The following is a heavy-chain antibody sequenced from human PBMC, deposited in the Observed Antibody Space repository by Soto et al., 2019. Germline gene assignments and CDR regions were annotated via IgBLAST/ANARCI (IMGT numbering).Heavy chain of an antibody. CDR2: IWYDGSNK. J-gene: IGHJ6*02. Sequence: SMRHSYAASEFNFSSYGMHWFRQAPGKGLEWVAVIWYDGSNKYYADSVKGRFTISRDNSKNTLYLQMNSLRAEDTAVYYCARDVLYGMDVWCQGITVTSP. V-gene: IGHV3-33*01. CDR3: ARDVLYGMDV. CDR1: EFNFSSYG.